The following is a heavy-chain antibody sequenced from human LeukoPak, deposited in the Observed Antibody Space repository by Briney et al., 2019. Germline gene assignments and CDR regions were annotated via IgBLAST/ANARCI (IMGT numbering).Heavy chain of an antibody. J-gene: IGHJ4*01. CDR1: GFTFRDYW. D-gene: IGHD7-27*01. V-gene: IGHV3-11*01. CDR2: ISSSGNSL. CDR3: VTENWGSFDY. Sequence: GGSLRLSCAASGFTFRDYWMSWVRQAPGRGLEWVLYISSSGNSLDYADSVKGRFTISRDNAKTSLYLQMNSLRVEDTAIYYCVTENWGSFDYWGHGALVTVSS.